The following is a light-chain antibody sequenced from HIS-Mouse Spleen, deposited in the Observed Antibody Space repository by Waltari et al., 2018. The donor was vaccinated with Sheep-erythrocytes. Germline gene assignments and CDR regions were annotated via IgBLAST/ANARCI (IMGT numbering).Light chain of an antibody. CDR2: EGS. CDR3: CSYAGSSTPWV. CDR1: SSDVGSYHL. V-gene: IGLV2-23*01. J-gene: IGLJ3*02. Sequence: QSALTQPASVSGSPGQSITIPCTGTSSDVGSYHLVSWYPQDPGKAPKLLIYEGSKRPSGVSNRVSGSKSGNTDSLTISGLQAEDEADYYCCSYAGSSTPWVFGGGTKLTVL.